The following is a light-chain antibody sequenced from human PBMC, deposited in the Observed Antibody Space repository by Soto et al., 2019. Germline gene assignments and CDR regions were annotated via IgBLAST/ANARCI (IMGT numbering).Light chain of an antibody. CDR1: QGITNW. Sequence: DIQMTQSPSSVSASVGDRVTITCRASQGITNWLAWYQQKPGKAPKLLIYAASGLPSGVPSRFSGSGSGTEFTLTISSLQPDDFATYYCQQYNSYWTFGQGTKV. CDR3: QQYNSYWT. J-gene: IGKJ1*01. V-gene: IGKV1D-16*01. CDR2: AAS.